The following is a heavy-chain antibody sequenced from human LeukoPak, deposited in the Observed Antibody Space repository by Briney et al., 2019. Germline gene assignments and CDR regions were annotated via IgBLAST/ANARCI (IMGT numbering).Heavy chain of an antibody. J-gene: IGHJ4*02. V-gene: IGHV3-33*01. CDR1: GFTFTSYG. CDR3: ARDWELAPYFDY. Sequence: PGRCMRLSCAASGFTFTSYGTRWVRQAPGNGMEWVAFIWYDGGNKYYADNVKSRFTISRDNSKNTLYLQMNSLRAEDTAVYYCARDWELAPYFDYWGQGTLVTVSS. CDR2: IWYDGGNK. D-gene: IGHD1-26*01.